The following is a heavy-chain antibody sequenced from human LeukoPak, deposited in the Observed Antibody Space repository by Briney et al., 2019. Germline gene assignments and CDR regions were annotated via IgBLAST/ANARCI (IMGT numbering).Heavy chain of an antibody. CDR3: AKAPVTSCRGAYCYPFDS. CDR2: ISSSGSTI. D-gene: IGHD2-21*01. V-gene: IGHV3-48*03. CDR1: GFTFSSYE. J-gene: IGHJ4*02. Sequence: PGGSLRLSCAASGFTFSSYEMNWVRQAPGKGLEWVSYISSSGSTIYYADSVKGRFTTSRDNAKNTLYLQMNSLRAEDAAVYFCAKAPVTSCRGAYCYPFDSWGQGTLVTVSS.